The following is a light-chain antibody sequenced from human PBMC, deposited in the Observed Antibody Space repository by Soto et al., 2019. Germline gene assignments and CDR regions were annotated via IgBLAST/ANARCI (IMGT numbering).Light chain of an antibody. CDR3: QKCKVAPFT. Sequence: IQMTQAPSSLSAFVGDRVTITCRASQDIGNFLAWYQQKPGKVPKLLIYAASTLQSGVPSRFSGSGSGTDFTLTISSLQPEDVATYYCQKCKVAPFTFGGGTTGDIK. CDR1: QDIGNF. CDR2: AAS. V-gene: IGKV1-27*01. J-gene: IGKJ4*01.